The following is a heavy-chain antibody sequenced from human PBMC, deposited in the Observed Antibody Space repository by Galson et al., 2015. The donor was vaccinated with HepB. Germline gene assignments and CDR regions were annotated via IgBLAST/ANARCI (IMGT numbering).Heavy chain of an antibody. J-gene: IGHJ4*02. V-gene: IGHV3-23*01. D-gene: IGHD4-11*01. CDR3: AKFNGMTTYPWHFDS. CDR1: GFIFSNYA. Sequence: SLRLSCAASGFIFSNYAMSWVRQAPGKGLEWVSTITKSGDTTYTPDSLKGRFAISRDNSKNTLYLQMSSLRVEDTAIYYCAKFNGMTTYPWHFDSWGQGTLVTVSS. CDR2: ITKSGDTT.